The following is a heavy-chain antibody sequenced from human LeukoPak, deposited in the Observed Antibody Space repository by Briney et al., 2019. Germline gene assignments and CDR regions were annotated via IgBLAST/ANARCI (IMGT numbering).Heavy chain of an antibody. V-gene: IGHV4-30-2*01. Sequence: SQTLSLTCAVSGGSISSGGYSWSWIRQPPGKGLEWIGYIYHSGSTYYNPSLKSRVTISVDRSKNQFSLKLSSVTAADTAVYYCARVSMRELWFGEIYGMDVWGQGTTVTVSS. CDR1: GGSISSGGYS. J-gene: IGHJ6*02. CDR2: IYHSGST. D-gene: IGHD3-10*01. CDR3: ARVSMRELWFGEIYGMDV.